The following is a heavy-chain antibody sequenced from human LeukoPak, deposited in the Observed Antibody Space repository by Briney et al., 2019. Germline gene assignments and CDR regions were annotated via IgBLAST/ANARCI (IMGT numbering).Heavy chain of an antibody. J-gene: IGHJ4*02. D-gene: IGHD3-10*01. V-gene: IGHV4-30-2*01. CDR1: GGSISSGGYY. CDR2: IYHSGST. Sequence: SQTLSLTCTVSGGSISSGGYYWSWIRQPPGKGLEWIGYIYHSGSTYYNPSLKSRVTISVDTSKNQFSLKLSSVTAADTAVYYCARFRDYLGGFDYWGQGTLVTVSS. CDR3: ARFRDYLGGFDY.